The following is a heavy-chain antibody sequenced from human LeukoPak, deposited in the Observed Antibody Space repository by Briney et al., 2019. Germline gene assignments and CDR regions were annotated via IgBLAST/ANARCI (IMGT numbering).Heavy chain of an antibody. J-gene: IGHJ5*02. Sequence: KSSETLSLTCTVSGGSISSYYWSWIRQPAGKGLEWIGRIYTSGSTNYNPSLKSRVTISVDTTENQISLKLSSVTAADTAVYYCARHESGYSPFDPWGQGTLVTVSS. CDR1: GGSISSYY. V-gene: IGHV4-4*07. D-gene: IGHD3-3*01. CDR3: ARHESGYSPFDP. CDR2: IYTSGST.